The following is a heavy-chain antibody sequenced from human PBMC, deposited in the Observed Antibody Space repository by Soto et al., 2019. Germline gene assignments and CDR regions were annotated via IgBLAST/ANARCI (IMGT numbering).Heavy chain of an antibody. CDR2: IVPMFAAP. CDR3: ARDRVMRGNAYYYGMDV. V-gene: IGHV1-69*12. Sequence: QVLLVQSGAEVKKPGSSVRVSCKTSGGTFSSFAISWVRLAPGQGLEWMGVIVPMFAAPTYAQKFQGRVSITADESRRTAYMELSRLRSDDTAVYYCARDRVMRGNAYYYGMDVWGQGTTVTVSS. D-gene: IGHD2-21*01. J-gene: IGHJ6*02. CDR1: GGTFSSFA.